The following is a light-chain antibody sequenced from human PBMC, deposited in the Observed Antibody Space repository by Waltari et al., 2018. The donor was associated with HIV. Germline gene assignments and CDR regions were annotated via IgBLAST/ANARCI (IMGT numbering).Light chain of an antibody. Sequence: QSALTQPASVSGSPGQSVTISCAGSNSDVGSYYLVSWYQHHPGKAPKRLIYEVTKRPSGVSNRFSGSKSGNTASLKIDGLQAEDEADYYCCSYAGSHTFVVFGGGTKLTVL. CDR3: CSYAGSHTFVV. J-gene: IGLJ2*01. CDR2: EVT. V-gene: IGLV2-23*02. CDR1: NSDVGSYYL.